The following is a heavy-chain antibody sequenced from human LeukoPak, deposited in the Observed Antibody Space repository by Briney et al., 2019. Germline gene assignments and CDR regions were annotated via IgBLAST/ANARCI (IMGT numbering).Heavy chain of an antibody. CDR1: GGSISNYY. Sequence: SETLSLTCTVSGGSISNYYWSWIRQPAGTALEWIGRIYTSGTITYNTSLKSRVTMSVDTSKNQCSLKLSSVTAADTAVYYCARDSGTTGEVKFDPWGQGTLVTVSS. CDR2: IYTSGTI. D-gene: IGHD3-10*01. J-gene: IGHJ5*02. V-gene: IGHV4-4*07. CDR3: ARDSGTTGEVKFDP.